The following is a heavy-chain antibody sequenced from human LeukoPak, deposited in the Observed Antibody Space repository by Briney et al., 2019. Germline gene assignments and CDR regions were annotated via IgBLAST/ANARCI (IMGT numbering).Heavy chain of an antibody. CDR2: VYNSRTI. D-gene: IGHD1-14*01. V-gene: IGHV4-38-2*02. CDR1: GYTIGTGYY. J-gene: IGHJ3*01. Sequence: PSEPLSLTCTVSGYTIGTGYYWGYIRQSPGKGLEWIGGVYNSRTIYYNPSLESRVIISVDTSKNHFSLKLTSVAAADTAVYYCVRVEPVSIDAFDLWGQGTKVTVSS. CDR3: VRVEPVSIDAFDL.